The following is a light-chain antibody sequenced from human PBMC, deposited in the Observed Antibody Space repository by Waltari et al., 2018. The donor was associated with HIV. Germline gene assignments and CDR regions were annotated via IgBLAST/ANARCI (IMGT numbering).Light chain of an antibody. V-gene: IGLV1-40*01. CDR3: QSFDNSLSGLV. CDR1: SSNIGAGYD. J-gene: IGLJ2*01. CDR2: RNT. Sequence: QSVLTQPPSVSGAPGQRVSISCTGSSSNIGAGYDVHWYQQLPGAAPKLLIYRNTSRPSGLPARYSASKSVTSASRAITGLQAEDEADFYCQSFDNSLSGLVFGGGTKLTVL.